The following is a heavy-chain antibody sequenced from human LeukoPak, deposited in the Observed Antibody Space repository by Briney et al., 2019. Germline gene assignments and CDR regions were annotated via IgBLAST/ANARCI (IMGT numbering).Heavy chain of an antibody. J-gene: IGHJ4*02. Sequence: PGGSLRLSCAASGFTFSSYSMNWVRQAPGKGLEWVAFIRYDGSNKYYADSVKGRFTISRDNSKNTLYLQMNSLRAEDTAVYYCAKDFGNYDFWSGYSFYWGQGTLVTVSS. CDR2: IRYDGSNK. V-gene: IGHV3-30*02. CDR1: GFTFSSYS. CDR3: AKDFGNYDFWSGYSFY. D-gene: IGHD3-3*01.